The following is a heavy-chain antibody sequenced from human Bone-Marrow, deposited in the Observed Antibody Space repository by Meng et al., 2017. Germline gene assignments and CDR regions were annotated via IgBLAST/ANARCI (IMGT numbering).Heavy chain of an antibody. J-gene: IGHJ4*02. CDR1: GYTFTAYY. Sequence: VRLVQARAEWKKPGASVHVSCKPSGYTFTAYYIHWVRQAPGQGLEWMGHINPDTGDTLYAQKFQGRVSMTGDTSISTAYVELSGLRSDDAAVYYCARDENISLGKLFGDYWGQGTLVTVSS. CDR3: ARDENISLGKLFGDY. D-gene: IGHD2-21*01. CDR2: INPDTGDT. V-gene: IGHV1-2*06.